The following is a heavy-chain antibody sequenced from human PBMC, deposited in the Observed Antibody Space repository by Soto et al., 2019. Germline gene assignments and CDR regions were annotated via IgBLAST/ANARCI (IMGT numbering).Heavy chain of an antibody. V-gene: IGHV3-15*01. CDR1: GFTFIDAW. D-gene: IGHD3-16*01. J-gene: IGHJ4*02. CDR3: MTAPGLNVLF. Sequence: EVQLVESGGGLVKPGGSLRLSCVGSGFTFIDAWMSWVSQAPGKGLEWVGRLKSETDGGTADYAAPVEGRFNISRDDSKNTLYLQMNSLKSEDTAVYYCMTAPGLNVLFWGQGALVTVSS. CDR2: LKSETDGGTA.